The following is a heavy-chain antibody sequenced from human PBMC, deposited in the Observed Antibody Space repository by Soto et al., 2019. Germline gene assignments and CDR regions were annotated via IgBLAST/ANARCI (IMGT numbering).Heavy chain of an antibody. CDR3: ASATHGMFISFDY. Sequence: LRLSCAASGFTFSSYGMHWVRQAPGKGLEWVAVISYDGSNQYYADSVKGRFTISRDNSKNTLYLEMNSLKPEDTAVYHCASATHGMFISFDYWGQGTLVTVSS. V-gene: IGHV3-30*03. CDR2: ISYDGSNQ. D-gene: IGHD2-15*01. CDR1: GFTFSSYG. J-gene: IGHJ4*02.